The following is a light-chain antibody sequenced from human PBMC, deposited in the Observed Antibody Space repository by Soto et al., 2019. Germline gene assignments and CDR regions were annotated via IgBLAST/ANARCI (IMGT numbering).Light chain of an antibody. CDR1: QRVSSN. Sequence: VMTQSPATMSVSTRDRATLSCRARQRVSSNLAWYQQKPGQAPRLLIYGATTRATGIPARFSGSGSGTEFTLTISSLQSEDFAVYYRQQYDNWPPYTFGQGTK. J-gene: IGKJ2*01. V-gene: IGKV3-15*01. CDR3: QQYDNWPPYT. CDR2: GAT.